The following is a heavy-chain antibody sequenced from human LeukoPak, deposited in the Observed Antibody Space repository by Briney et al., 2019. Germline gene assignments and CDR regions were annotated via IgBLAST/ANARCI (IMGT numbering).Heavy chain of an antibody. J-gene: IGHJ6*02. D-gene: IGHD6-19*01. CDR2: ISYDGSNK. Sequence: PGGSLRLSCAASGFTFSSYGMHWVRQAPGKGLEWVAVISYDGSNKYYADSVKGRFTISRDNSKNTLYLQMNSLRAEDTAVYYCAFVFSGVAGAIDYYYGMDVWGQGTTVTVSS. CDR3: AFVFSGVAGAIDYYYGMDV. CDR1: GFTFSSYG. V-gene: IGHV3-30*03.